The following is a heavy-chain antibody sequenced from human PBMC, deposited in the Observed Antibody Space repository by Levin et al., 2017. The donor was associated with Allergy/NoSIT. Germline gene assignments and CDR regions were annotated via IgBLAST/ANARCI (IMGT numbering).Heavy chain of an antibody. CDR1: GFTFRTYW. CDR3: VRGGSDWWSPFDF. J-gene: IGHJ3*01. CDR2: IDGDGGST. V-gene: IGHV3-74*01. Sequence: PGGSLRLSCAASGFTFRTYWIHWVRQTPGKGLMCVSRIDGDGGSTTYADSVKGRFIISRDNAKNMVYLQMDSLRAEDTAVYYCVRGGSDWWSPFDFWGQGTVVSVSS. D-gene: IGHD2-8*02.